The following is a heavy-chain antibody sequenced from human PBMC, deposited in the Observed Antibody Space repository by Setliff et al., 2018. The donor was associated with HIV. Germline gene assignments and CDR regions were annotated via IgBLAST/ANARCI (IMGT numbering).Heavy chain of an antibody. V-gene: IGHV3-23*01. CDR2: IGSDNGGI. CDR3: AKYQDSSPIRCFDL. D-gene: IGHD3-22*01. Sequence: GGSLRLSCEASGFTLSTYAMTWVRQAPGKGLEWVSVIGSDNGGIQYADSVKGRFTISRDNSNKRLYLQMNSLRVEDTATYYCAKYQDSSPIRCFDLWGRGTLVTVSS. J-gene: IGHJ2*01. CDR1: GFTLSTYA.